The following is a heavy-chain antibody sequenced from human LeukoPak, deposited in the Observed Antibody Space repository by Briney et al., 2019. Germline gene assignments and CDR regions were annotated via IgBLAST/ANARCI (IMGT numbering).Heavy chain of an antibody. CDR3: AAEGSQTSNYHISTYYDY. Sequence: GGSLRLSCVASGFTFVNYAMSWVRQAPGKGLEWVSVISSGGGTKYYAGSVKGRFTVSRDDSKNTLHLQMDSLRAEDTAVYFCAAEGSQTSNYHISTYYDYWGRGTLVTVSS. D-gene: IGHD3-22*01. V-gene: IGHV3-23*01. J-gene: IGHJ4*02. CDR1: GFTFVNYA. CDR2: ISSGGGTK.